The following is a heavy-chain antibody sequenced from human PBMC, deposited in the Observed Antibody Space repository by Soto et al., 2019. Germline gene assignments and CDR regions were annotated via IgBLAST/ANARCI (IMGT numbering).Heavy chain of an antibody. CDR2: ISGSGGST. J-gene: IGHJ4*02. Sequence: GESLKISCAASGFTFSSYAMSWVRQAPGKGLEWVSAISGSGGSTYYADSVKGRFTISRDNSKNTLYLQMNSLRAEDTAVYYCAKALFSSSFGEDYWGQGTLVSVSS. D-gene: IGHD3-10*01. CDR1: GFTFSSYA. V-gene: IGHV3-23*01. CDR3: AKALFSSSFGEDY.